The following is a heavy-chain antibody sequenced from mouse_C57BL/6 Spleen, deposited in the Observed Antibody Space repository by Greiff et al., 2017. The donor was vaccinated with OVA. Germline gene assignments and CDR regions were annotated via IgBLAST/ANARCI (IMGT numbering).Heavy chain of an antibody. Sequence: EVQLVESGGGLVKPGGSLKLSCAASGFTFSSYAMSWVRQTPEKRLEWVATISDGGSYTYYPDNVKGRFTISRDNAKNNLYLQMSHLKSEDTAMYYCARGIYGNFDFDYWGQGTTLTVSS. D-gene: IGHD2-1*01. CDR2: ISDGGSYT. CDR3: ARGIYGNFDFDY. CDR1: GFTFSSYA. J-gene: IGHJ2*01. V-gene: IGHV5-4*01.